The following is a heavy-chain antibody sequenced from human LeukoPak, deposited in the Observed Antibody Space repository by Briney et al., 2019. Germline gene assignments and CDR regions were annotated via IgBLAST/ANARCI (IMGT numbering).Heavy chain of an antibody. Sequence: PSETLSLTCTVSGGSISSYYWSWIRQPPGKGLEWIGYIYYSGSTNYNPSLKSRVTISVDTSKNQFSLKLSSVTAADTAVYYCARVDSQDAFDIRGQGTMVTVSS. J-gene: IGHJ3*02. CDR1: GGSISSYY. D-gene: IGHD3-22*01. V-gene: IGHV4-59*01. CDR3: ARVDSQDAFDI. CDR2: IYYSGST.